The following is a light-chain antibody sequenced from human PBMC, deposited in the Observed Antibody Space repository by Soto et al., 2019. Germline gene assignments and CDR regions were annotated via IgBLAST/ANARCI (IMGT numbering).Light chain of an antibody. V-gene: IGKV3D-15*01. CDR2: GAS. Sequence: IVLTESPGTLSFSPEERATLSCRASQSVSTFLAWYQLKPGQAPSLLIYGASSRATGIPARFSGSGSGTEFTLTISSLHSEDFAVYYCQQYNNWPITFGGGTKV. CDR1: QSVSTF. CDR3: QQYNNWPIT. J-gene: IGKJ4*01.